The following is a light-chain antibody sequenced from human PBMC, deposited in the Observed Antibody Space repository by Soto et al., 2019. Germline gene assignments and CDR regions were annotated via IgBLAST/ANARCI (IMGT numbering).Light chain of an antibody. CDR3: QQRSSWPLT. J-gene: IGKJ5*01. V-gene: IGKV3-11*01. CDR2: DSS. Sequence: EIVLTQSPVTLSSSPGETVTLSCRASQDIDTYLAWYQQRPGQAHRLLIYDSSERATDVPGRFSGSGSGTAFTLTISSLESDDFAVYYCQQRSSWPLTFGQGTRLDIK. CDR1: QDIDTY.